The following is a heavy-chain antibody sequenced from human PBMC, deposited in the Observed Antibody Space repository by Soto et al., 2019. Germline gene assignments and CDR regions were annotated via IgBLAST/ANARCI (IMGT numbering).Heavy chain of an antibody. Sequence: SETLSLTCAVSGGSIKTGGYYWTWIRQHPGKGLEWIGYIYYSGSTYYNPSLKSRVTISVDTSKNQFSLKLSSVTAADTAVYYCARVGYGDYVDTVFDYWGQGTLVTVSS. CDR1: GGSIKTGGYY. J-gene: IGHJ4*02. CDR2: IYYSGST. D-gene: IGHD4-17*01. CDR3: ARVGYGDYVDTVFDY. V-gene: IGHV4-31*11.